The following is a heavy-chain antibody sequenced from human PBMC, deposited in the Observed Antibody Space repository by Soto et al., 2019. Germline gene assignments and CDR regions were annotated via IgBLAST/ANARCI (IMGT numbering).Heavy chain of an antibody. D-gene: IGHD1-26*01. V-gene: IGHV3-30*03. CDR1: GFTFSSYG. Sequence: QVQLVESGGGVVQPGRSLRVSCAASGFTFSSYGMHWVRQAPGKGLEWVAVISYDGSNKYYADSVKGRFTISRDNSKNTLYLQMNSLRAEDTAVYYCARSPYSVSYLAYSDYWGQGTLVTVSS. CDR2: ISYDGSNK. J-gene: IGHJ4*02. CDR3: ARSPYSVSYLAYSDY.